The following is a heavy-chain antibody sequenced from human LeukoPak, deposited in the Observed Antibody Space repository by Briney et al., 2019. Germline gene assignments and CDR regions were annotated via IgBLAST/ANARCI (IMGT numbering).Heavy chain of an antibody. J-gene: IGHJ6*02. Sequence: ASVKVSCKASGGTFSIYAISWVRQAPGQGLEWMGGIIPIFGTANYAQKFQGRVTITADESTSTAYMELSSLRSEDTAVYYCARNYGSGTLWGMDVWGQGTTVTVSS. CDR1: GGTFSIYA. V-gene: IGHV1-69*13. D-gene: IGHD3-10*01. CDR2: IIPIFGTA. CDR3: ARNYGSGTLWGMDV.